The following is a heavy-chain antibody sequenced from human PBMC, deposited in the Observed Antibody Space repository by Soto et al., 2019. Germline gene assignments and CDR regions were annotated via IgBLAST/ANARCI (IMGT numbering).Heavy chain of an antibody. Sequence: EVQLVESGGGLIQPGGSLRLSCAASGFTFSTYSMNWLRQAPGKGLEWVSYISSSGHTVYYADSVKGRFTISRDDAKNSLSLEMNSLREEDTAMYYCAKSFDSWGQGTLVTVSS. CDR1: GFTFSTYS. J-gene: IGHJ4*02. CDR3: AKSFDS. V-gene: IGHV3-48*02. CDR2: ISSSGHTV.